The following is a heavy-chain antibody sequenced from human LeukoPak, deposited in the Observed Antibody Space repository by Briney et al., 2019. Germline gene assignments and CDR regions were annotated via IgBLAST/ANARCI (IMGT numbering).Heavy chain of an antibody. CDR1: GFTFSSYE. J-gene: IGHJ3*02. D-gene: IGHD6-13*01. CDR3: ARVGIAAALDI. V-gene: IGHV3-48*03. CDR2: ISSSGSTI. Sequence: GGSLRLSCAASGFTFSSYEMNWVRQAPGKGLEWVSYISSSGSTIYYADSVKGRFTISRDNAKNSLCLQMNSLRAEDTAVYYCARVGIAAALDIWGQGTMVTVSS.